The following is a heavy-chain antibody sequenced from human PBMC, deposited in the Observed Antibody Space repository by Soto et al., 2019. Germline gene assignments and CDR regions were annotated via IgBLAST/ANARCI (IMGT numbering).Heavy chain of an antibody. CDR1: GGSISSGGYS. J-gene: IGHJ2*01. CDR3: ARDYYDSSGPRGYFDL. D-gene: IGHD3-22*01. V-gene: IGHV4-30-2*01. Sequence: QLQLQESGSGLVKPSQTLSLTCAVSGGSISSGGYSWSWIRQPPGKGLEWIGYIYHSGSTYYNPSLKSRVTISVDKSKNQFSLQLSSVTAADTAVYYCARDYYDSSGPRGYFDLWGRGTLVTVSS. CDR2: IYHSGST.